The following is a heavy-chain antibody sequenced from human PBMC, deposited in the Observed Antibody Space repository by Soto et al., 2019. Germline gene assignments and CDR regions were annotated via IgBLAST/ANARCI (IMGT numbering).Heavy chain of an antibody. CDR2: ISFDGSKK. V-gene: IGHV3-30*03. J-gene: IGHJ4*02. Sequence: QVELVESGGGVVQPEGSLRLSCVASGFNFSNFGMQWVRQAPGKGLEWVAVISFDGSKKLPAVTVRGRFSISRDQSSNQVHLQMNSLKPDDTAVYFCATSVNTGSPSPLDYWGQGAMVIVSS. D-gene: IGHD1-26*01. CDR3: ATSVNTGSPSPLDY. CDR1: GFNFSNFG.